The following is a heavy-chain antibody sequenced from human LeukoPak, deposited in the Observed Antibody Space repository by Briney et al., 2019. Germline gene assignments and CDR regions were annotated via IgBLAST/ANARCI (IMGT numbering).Heavy chain of an antibody. J-gene: IGHJ6*02. D-gene: IGHD3-10*01. CDR2: KSYDGSNK. CDR3: ARPTASSGSYYNYYYGMDV. V-gene: IGHV3-30*04. Sequence: GGSLRLSCAASGFTFSSYAMHWVRQAPGKGLEWVAVKSYDGSNKYYADSVKGRFTISRDNSKNTLYLQMNSLRAEDTAVYYCARPTASSGSYYNYYYGMDVWGQGTTVTVSS. CDR1: GFTFSSYA.